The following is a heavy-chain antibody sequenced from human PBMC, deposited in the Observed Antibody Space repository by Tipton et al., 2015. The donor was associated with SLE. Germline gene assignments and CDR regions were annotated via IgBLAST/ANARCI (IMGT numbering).Heavy chain of an antibody. CDR2: IYYSGST. CDR1: GGSISSYY. Sequence: TLSLTCTVSGGSISSYYWSWIRQPAGKGLEWIGRIYYSGSTYYNPSLKSRVTISVDTSKNQFSLKLSSVTAADTAVYYCASTLDSSSVKDWGQGTLVTVSS. D-gene: IGHD6-13*01. J-gene: IGHJ4*02. V-gene: IGHV4-4*07. CDR3: ASTLDSSSVKD.